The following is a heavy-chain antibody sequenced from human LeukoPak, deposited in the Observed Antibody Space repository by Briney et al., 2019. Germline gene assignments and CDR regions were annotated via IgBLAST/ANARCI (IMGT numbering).Heavy chain of an antibody. CDR1: GYSFTSYW. J-gene: IGHJ5*02. V-gene: IGHV5-51*01. CDR2: IYPGDSDT. D-gene: IGHD3-22*01. Sequence: GESLKISCKGSGYSFTSYWIGWVRQMPGKGLEWMGIIYPGDSDTRYSPSFQGQVTISADKSISNASLQWSSLKASDTAMYYCARLEVAYYYDSSGYSWGQGTLVTVSS. CDR3: ARLEVAYYYDSSGYS.